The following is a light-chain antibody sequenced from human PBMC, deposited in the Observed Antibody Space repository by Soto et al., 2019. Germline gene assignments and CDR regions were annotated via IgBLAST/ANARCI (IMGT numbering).Light chain of an antibody. CDR2: GAS. J-gene: IGKJ2*01. CDR1: QSISTN. CDR3: QQYGSWPYT. Sequence: ETVMTQSPATLSVSPGEGVTLSCRASQSISTNSAWYQQKPGQAPRLLMYGASTRAADIPARFSGSGSGTEVSRTISSLHSEDFGVYFCQQYGSWPYTFGQRTKLEIK. V-gene: IGKV3D-15*01.